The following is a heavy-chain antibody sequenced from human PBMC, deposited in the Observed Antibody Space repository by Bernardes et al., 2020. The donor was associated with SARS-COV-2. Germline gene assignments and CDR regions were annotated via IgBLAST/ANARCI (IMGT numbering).Heavy chain of an antibody. CDR2: IIPIFGTA. D-gene: IGHD3-22*01. CDR1: GGTFSSYA. CDR3: ARSGYYDSSGYPSIYYYYGMDV. Sequence: SVKVSCKASGGTFSSYAISWVRQAPGQGLEWMGGIIPIFGTANYAQKFQGRVTITADESTSTAYMELSSLRSEDTAVYYCARSGYYDSSGYPSIYYYYGMDVWGQGTTVTVSS. V-gene: IGHV1-69*13. J-gene: IGHJ6*02.